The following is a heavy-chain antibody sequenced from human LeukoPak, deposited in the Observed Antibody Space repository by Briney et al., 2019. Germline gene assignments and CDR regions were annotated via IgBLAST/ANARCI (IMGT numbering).Heavy chain of an antibody. CDR1: GGSISSSNW. CDR2: IYHGGST. CDR3: ARSGGCSSTSCLSYYFDY. V-gene: IGHV4-4*02. D-gene: IGHD2-2*01. J-gene: IGHJ4*02. Sequence: SGTLSLTCAASGGSISSSNWWSWVRQPPGKGLEWIGEIYHGGSTNYNPSLKSRVTISVDKSKNQFSLKLSSVTAADTAVYYCARSGGCSSTSCLSYYFDYWGQGTLVTVSS.